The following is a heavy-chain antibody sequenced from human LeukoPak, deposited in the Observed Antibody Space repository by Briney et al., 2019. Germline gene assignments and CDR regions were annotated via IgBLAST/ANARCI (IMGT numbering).Heavy chain of an antibody. CDR2: IYYSGST. Sequence: PSETLSLTCAVYGGSFRGYYWSWIRQPPGKGLEWIGYIYYSGSTNYNPSLKSRVTISVDTSKNQFSLKLSSVTAAGTAVYYCARDQGAVDPWGQGTLVTVSS. CDR3: ARDQGAVDP. V-gene: IGHV4-59*01. J-gene: IGHJ5*02. CDR1: GGSFRGYY.